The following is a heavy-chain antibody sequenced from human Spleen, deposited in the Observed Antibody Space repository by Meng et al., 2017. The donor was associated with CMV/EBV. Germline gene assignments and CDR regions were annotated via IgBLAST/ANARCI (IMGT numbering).Heavy chain of an antibody. Sequence: ASVKVSCKASGYTFTGYYIHWVRQAPGQGLEXMGWINPNSGGTNYAQKFQGRVTMTRDTSISTAYMELSRLRPDHTAVHSCARDRPPSWELSDWGQGTLVTVSS. J-gene: IGHJ4*02. CDR1: GYTFTGYY. D-gene: IGHD1-26*01. CDR2: INPNSGGT. CDR3: ARDRPPSWELSD. V-gene: IGHV1-2*02.